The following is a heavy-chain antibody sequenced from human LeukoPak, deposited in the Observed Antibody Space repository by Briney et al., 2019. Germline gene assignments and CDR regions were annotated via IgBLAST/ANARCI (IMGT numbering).Heavy chain of an antibody. J-gene: IGHJ4*02. CDR3: AKGSAVWGCDRTWCFDY. Sequence: GGSLRLSCAASGFTFSHYSMNWVRQAPGKGLEWVSSISSSSGHIYYADSVKGRFTSSRDNAKNSLYLQMNSLRADDTAVYYWAKGSAVWGCDRTWCFDYWGQGTLVIVSS. V-gene: IGHV3-21*01. CDR1: GFTFSHYS. CDR2: ISSSSGHI. D-gene: IGHD2-8*02.